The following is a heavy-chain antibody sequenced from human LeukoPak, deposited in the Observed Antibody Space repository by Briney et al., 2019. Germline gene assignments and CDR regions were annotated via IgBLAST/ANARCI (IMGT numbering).Heavy chain of an antibody. CDR2: ISYDGSNK. CDR1: GFTFSSYG. Sequence: PGGSLRLSCAASGFTFSSYGMHWVRQAPGKGLEWVAVISYDGSNKYYADSVKGRFTISRDNSKNTLYLQMNSLRAEDTAVYYCAGLNAFDIRGQGTMVTVSS. CDR3: AGLNAFDI. J-gene: IGHJ3*02. V-gene: IGHV3-30*03.